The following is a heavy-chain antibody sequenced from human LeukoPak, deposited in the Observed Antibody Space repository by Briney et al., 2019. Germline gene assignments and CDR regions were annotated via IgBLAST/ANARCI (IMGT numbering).Heavy chain of an antibody. D-gene: IGHD3-10*01. CDR2: ISAYNGNI. J-gene: IGHJ6*02. V-gene: IGHV1-18*01. CDR3: ARDQGLLWFGELLFPYYYYGMDV. Sequence: VASVKVSCKASGYTFTSYGISWVRQAPGQGLEWMGWISAYNGNINYAQKLQGRVTMTTDTSTSTAYMELRSLRSDDTAVYYCARDQGLLWFGELLFPYYYYGMDVWGQGTTVTVSS. CDR1: GYTFTSYG.